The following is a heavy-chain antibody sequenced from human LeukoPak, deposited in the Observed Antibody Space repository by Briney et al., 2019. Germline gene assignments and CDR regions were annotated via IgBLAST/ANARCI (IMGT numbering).Heavy chain of an antibody. V-gene: IGHV1-69*01. J-gene: IGHJ4*02. CDR3: ARDSRAIAAAPFDY. D-gene: IGHD6-13*01. CDR1: GGTFSSYA. Sequence: SSVKVSCKASGGTFSSYAISWVRRAPGQGLEWMGGIIPIFGTANYAQKFQGRVTITADESTSTAYMELSSLRSEDTAVYYCARDSRAIAAAPFDYWGQGTLVTVSS. CDR2: IIPIFGTA.